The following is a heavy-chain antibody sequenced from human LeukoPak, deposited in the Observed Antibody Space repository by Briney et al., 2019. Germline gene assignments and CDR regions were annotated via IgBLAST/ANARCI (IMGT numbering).Heavy chain of an antibody. CDR2: IKQDGSEK. CDR3: ARGPYDRSGYRFDY. CDR1: GFPFSSHW. D-gene: IGHD3-22*01. V-gene: IGHV3-7*01. Sequence: GGSLRLSCAASGFPFSSHWLSWFRQSPGKGLEWVANIKQDGSEKYYVDSVKGRFTISRDNAKNSQYLQMNSLRAEDTAVYYCARGPYDRSGYRFDYWGQGTLVTVSS. J-gene: IGHJ4*02.